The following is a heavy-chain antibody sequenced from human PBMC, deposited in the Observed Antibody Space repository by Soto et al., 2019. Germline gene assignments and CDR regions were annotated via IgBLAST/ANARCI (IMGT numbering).Heavy chain of an antibody. CDR1: GGSINSRGYY. J-gene: IGHJ5*02. V-gene: IGHV4-31*03. CDR2: IYYSGSI. CDR3: ARQSESTGYFYGWFEP. D-gene: IGHD3-9*01. Sequence: QVQLQESGPGLVRPSQTLSLTCTVSGGSINSRGYYWTWIRQHPGKGLEWIGNIYYSGSIHFNPTHKRRLTMLVDTSENQFSLKLTAVIATDTTVYYCARQSESTGYFYGWFEPWGKGTLVTVTS.